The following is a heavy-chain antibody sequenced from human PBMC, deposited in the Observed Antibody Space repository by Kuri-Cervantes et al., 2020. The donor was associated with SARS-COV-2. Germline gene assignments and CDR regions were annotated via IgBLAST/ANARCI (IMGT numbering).Heavy chain of an antibody. CDR3: ATTFAFLMGATYDY. Sequence: ASVKVSCKASGYTFTGYYMHWVRQAPGKGLEWMGGFDPEDGETIYAQKFQGRVTMTEDTSTDTAYMELSSLRSEDTAVYYCATTFAFLMGATYDYWGQGTLVTVSS. D-gene: IGHD1-26*01. V-gene: IGHV1-24*01. CDR2: FDPEDGET. J-gene: IGHJ4*02. CDR1: GYTFTGYY.